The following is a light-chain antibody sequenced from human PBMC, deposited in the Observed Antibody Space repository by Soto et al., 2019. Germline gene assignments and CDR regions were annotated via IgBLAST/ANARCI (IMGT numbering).Light chain of an antibody. CDR3: QQSYSIPWT. CDR2: GAF. V-gene: IGKV1-39*01. CDR1: QSINTY. Sequence: DVQMTQSPSSLSASVGDRVTITCRASQSINTYLTWYQQRPGKAPRLLIYGAFSLQTGVPSRFSGSGSVTDFTLSISSLQPEDFTSYYCQQSYSIPWTFGQGTKIEIK. J-gene: IGKJ1*01.